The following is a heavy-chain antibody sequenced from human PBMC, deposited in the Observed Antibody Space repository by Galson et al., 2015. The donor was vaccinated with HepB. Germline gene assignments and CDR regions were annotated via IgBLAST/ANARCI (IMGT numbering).Heavy chain of an antibody. CDR2: IDWDDDK. D-gene: IGHD3-22*01. CDR3: ARIRAPSVYYDSSGTFDY. V-gene: IGHV2-70*11. Sequence: PALVKPTQTLTLTCTFSGFSLSTSGMCVSWIRQPPGKALEWLARIDWDDDKYYSTSLKTRLTISKDTSKNQVVLTMTNMDPVDTATYYCARIRAPSVYYDSSGTFDYWGQGTLVTVSS. J-gene: IGHJ4*02. CDR1: GFSLSTSGMC.